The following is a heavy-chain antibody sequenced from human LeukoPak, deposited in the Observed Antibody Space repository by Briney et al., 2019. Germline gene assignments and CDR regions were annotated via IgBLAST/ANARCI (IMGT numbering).Heavy chain of an antibody. Sequence: SVKVSCKASGGTFSSYAISWVQQAPGQGLEWMGGIIPIFGTANYAQKFQGRATITADESTSTAYMELSSLRSEDTAVYYCARRAVAGVAYYYYYGMDVWGQGTTVTVSS. J-gene: IGHJ6*02. V-gene: IGHV1-69*13. D-gene: IGHD6-19*01. CDR2: IIPIFGTA. CDR1: GGTFSSYA. CDR3: ARRAVAGVAYYYYYGMDV.